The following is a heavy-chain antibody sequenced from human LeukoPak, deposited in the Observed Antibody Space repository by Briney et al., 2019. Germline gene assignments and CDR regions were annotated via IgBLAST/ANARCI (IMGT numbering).Heavy chain of an antibody. CDR3: ARTARPRDSSGYYQYYFDY. J-gene: IGHJ4*02. Sequence: PSETLSLTCAVYGGSFSGYCWSWIRQPPGKGLEWIGEINHSGSTNYNPSLKSRVTMSVDTSKNQFSLKLSSVTAADTAVYYCARTARPRDSSGYYQYYFDYWGQGTLVTVSS. CDR2: INHSGST. D-gene: IGHD3-22*01. CDR1: GGSFSGYC. V-gene: IGHV4-34*01.